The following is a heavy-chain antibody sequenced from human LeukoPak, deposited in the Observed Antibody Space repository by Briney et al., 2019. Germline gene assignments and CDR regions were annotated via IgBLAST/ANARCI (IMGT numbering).Heavy chain of an antibody. CDR2: ISGSGGST. D-gene: IGHD1-26*01. J-gene: IGHJ3*02. CDR3: AKIEVDRYFDAFDI. CDR1: GFTLRSYA. V-gene: IGHV3-23*01. Sequence: PGGSLRLSCAASGFTLRSYAMSWVRQAPGKGLEWVSAISGSGGSTYYADSVKGRFTISRDNSKNTLYLQMNSPRAEDTAVYYCAKIEVDRYFDAFDIWGQGTMVTVSS.